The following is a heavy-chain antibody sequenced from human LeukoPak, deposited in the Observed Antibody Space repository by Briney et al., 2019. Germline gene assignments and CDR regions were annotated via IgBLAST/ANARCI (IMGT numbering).Heavy chain of an antibody. V-gene: IGHV3-7*01. CDR2: IKKDGSEE. J-gene: IGHJ6*03. CDR1: GFKFSDSW. CDR3: ARDRKNYDFWSGYQYYYYYMDV. D-gene: IGHD3-3*01. Sequence: GGSLRLSCAASGFKFSDSWMSWVRQAPGKGPEWVANIKKDGSEEHYLDSVKGRFTVSRDNSKNTLYLQMNSLRAEDTAVYYCARDRKNYDFWSGYQYYYYYMDVWGKGTTVTVSS.